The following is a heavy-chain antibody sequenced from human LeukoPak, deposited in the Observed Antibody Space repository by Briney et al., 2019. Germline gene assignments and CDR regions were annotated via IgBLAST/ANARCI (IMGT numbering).Heavy chain of an antibody. CDR2: IFYSGST. Sequence: SETLSLTCTVSGGSISSYYWSWIRQPPGKGLEWIGYIFYSGSTNYNPSLKSPVTISVDTSKNQFSLKLSSVTAADTAVYYCARDNRYGGNFGVVDYWGQGTLVTVSS. V-gene: IGHV4-59*01. CDR1: GGSISSYY. D-gene: IGHD4-23*01. J-gene: IGHJ4*02. CDR3: ARDNRYGGNFGVVDY.